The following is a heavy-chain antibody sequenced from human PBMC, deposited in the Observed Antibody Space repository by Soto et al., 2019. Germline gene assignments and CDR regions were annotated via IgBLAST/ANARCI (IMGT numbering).Heavy chain of an antibody. CDR2: ISHTGSV. CDR1: GASISSGNW. D-gene: IGHD5-12*01. J-gene: IGHJ4*02. CDR3: ARDASSGYALAY. Sequence: QVQLQESGPGLVKPSGTLSLTCAVSGASISSGNWWSWVRQSPGKGLEWIGEISHTGSVNYNPSLTSRVTISLDKARNKVSLEVMSVTVVDTAVYYCARDASSGYALAYWGQGTLVTVSS. V-gene: IGHV4-4*02.